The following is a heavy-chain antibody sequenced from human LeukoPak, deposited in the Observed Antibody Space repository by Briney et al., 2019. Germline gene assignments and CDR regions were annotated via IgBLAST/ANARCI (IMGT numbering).Heavy chain of an antibody. CDR3: ARDRGFYYVLDY. J-gene: IGHJ4*02. CDR1: GFTFTNYW. CDR2: INSDGSST. Sequence: PGGSLRLSCAASGFTFTNYWMHWVRQAPGKGLLWVSRINSDGSSTSYADSVKGRFTISRDNAKNTLYLQMDSLRVEDTAVYYCARDRGFYYVLDYWGQGTLVTVSS. D-gene: IGHD3-10*02. V-gene: IGHV3-74*01.